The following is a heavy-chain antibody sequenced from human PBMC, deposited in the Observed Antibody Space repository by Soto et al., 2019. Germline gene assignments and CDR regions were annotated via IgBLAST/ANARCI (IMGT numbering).Heavy chain of an antibody. CDR1: GYTLTELS. CDR3: ATRYSSGWYKDIVDY. D-gene: IGHD6-19*01. Sequence: ASVKVSCKVSGYTLTELSMHWVRQAPGKGLEWMGGFDPEDGETIYAQKFQGRVTMTEDTSTDTAYMELSSLRSEDTAVYYCATRYSSGWYKDIVDYWGQGTLVTVSS. CDR2: FDPEDGET. V-gene: IGHV1-24*01. J-gene: IGHJ4*02.